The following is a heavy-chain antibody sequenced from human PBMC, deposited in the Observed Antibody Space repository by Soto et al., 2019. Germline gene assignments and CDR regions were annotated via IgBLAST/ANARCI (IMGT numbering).Heavy chain of an antibody. CDR2: IYYRGST. Sequence: TSETLSLTCTVSGGSISSGGYYWSWIRQHPGKGLEWIGYIYYRGSTYYNPSLKSRLTISVDTSENQFSLKLSSVTAADTAVYYCARWRQTPLAHFDYWGQGTLVTVSS. CDR3: ARWRQTPLAHFDY. CDR1: GGSISSGGYY. V-gene: IGHV4-31*03. J-gene: IGHJ4*02. D-gene: IGHD6-25*01.